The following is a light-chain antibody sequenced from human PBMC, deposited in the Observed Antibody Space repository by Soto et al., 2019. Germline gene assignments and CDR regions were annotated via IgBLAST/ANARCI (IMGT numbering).Light chain of an antibody. V-gene: IGKV1-6*01. CDR3: LQDYYYPLS. CDR2: SAS. Sequence: IHMTQSPSPLSACVGGSVTIICRASQGITNHLTWFQQKPGKAPKLLIYSASNLQSRVPSRFSGSEYGTDFTLTISSLQPEDFATYYCLQDYYYPLSFGGGTQLDIK. J-gene: IGKJ4*01. CDR1: QGITNH.